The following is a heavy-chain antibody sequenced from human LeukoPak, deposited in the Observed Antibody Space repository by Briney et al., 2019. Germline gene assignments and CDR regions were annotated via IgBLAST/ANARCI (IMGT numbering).Heavy chain of an antibody. CDR3: ARGSSGSYYTLSDD. V-gene: IGHV3-21*01. CDR1: GFTFSSYS. D-gene: IGHD1-26*01. CDR2: ITSSSTYI. J-gene: IGHJ4*02. Sequence: GGSLRLSCAASGFTFSSYSMNWVRQAPGKGLEWVSSITSSSTYIYYADSMKSRFTISRDNAKNSLYLQMDSLRAEDTAVYYCARGSSGSYYTLSDDWGQGTLVTVSS.